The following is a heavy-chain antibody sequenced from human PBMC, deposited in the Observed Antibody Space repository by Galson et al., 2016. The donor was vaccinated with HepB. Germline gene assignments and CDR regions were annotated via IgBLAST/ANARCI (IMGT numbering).Heavy chain of an antibody. CDR1: GDTFRSHT. D-gene: IGHD1-14*01. CDR3: ARGITGDLGPRKDAFDI. V-gene: IGHV1-69*01. J-gene: IGHJ3*02. CDR2: IIPIFGPG. Sequence: SGDTFRSHTIIWVRQAPGQGLEWMGGIIPIFGPGDYAQKFQDRVAITADESTRTVYMELSSLRSEDTAVYYCARGITGDLGPRKDAFDIWGQGTMVTVSS.